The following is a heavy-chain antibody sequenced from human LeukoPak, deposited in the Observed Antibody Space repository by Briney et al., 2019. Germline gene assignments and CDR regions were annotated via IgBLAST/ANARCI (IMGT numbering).Heavy chain of an antibody. CDR2: IYSGGST. V-gene: IGHV3-53*04. CDR3: ARDLGHYYYYGMDV. Sequence: GGSLRLSCAASGFTVSSNYMSWVRQAPGKGLEWVLVIYSGGSTYYADSVKGRFTISRHNSKNTLYLQMNSLRAEDMAVYYCARDLGHYYYYGMDVWGQGTTVTVSS. CDR1: GFTVSSNY. J-gene: IGHJ6*02.